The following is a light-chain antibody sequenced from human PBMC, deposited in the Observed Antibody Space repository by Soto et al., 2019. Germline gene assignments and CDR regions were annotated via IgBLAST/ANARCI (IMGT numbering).Light chain of an antibody. CDR1: TGAVTSGHY. V-gene: IGLV7-46*01. CDR2: DTS. Sequence: QAVVTQEPSLTVSPGGTVTLTCGSSTGAVTSGHYPYWFQQKPGQAPRTLTYDTSNKHSWTPARFSGSLLGGKAALTLSGAQPEDEAEYYCLVSYSGAYVFGTGTKLTVL. CDR3: LVSYSGAYV. J-gene: IGLJ1*01.